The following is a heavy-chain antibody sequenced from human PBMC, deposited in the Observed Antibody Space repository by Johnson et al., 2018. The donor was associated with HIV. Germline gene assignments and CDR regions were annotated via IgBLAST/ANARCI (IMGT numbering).Heavy chain of an antibody. CDR1: GFTFSSYA. J-gene: IGHJ3*02. V-gene: IGHV3-23*04. Sequence: VQLVESGGGLVQPGGSLRLSCAASGFTFSSYAMSWVRQAPGKGLEWVSTITGSSGSTYYADSVKGRFTISRDNSKNTLYLQMNSLRVEDTAVYYCAGLGGSHDAFDIWGQGTMVTVSS. CDR3: AGLGGSHDAFDI. CDR2: ITGSSGST. D-gene: IGHD1-26*01.